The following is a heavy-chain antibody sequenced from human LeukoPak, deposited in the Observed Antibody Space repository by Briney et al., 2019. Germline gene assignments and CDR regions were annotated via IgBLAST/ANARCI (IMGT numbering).Heavy chain of an antibody. V-gene: IGHV3-23*01. Sequence: GGSLRLSCAASGFTFSTYTMYWVRQPPGKGLEWVSIIGGSGGDIHYADSVKGRFTISRDNSKNTLYLQMHSLRVEDTAIYYCAIDPNWGIHYWGQGVLVTVSS. J-gene: IGHJ4*02. CDR2: IGGSGGDI. CDR1: GFTFSTYT. D-gene: IGHD7-27*01. CDR3: AIDPNWGIHY.